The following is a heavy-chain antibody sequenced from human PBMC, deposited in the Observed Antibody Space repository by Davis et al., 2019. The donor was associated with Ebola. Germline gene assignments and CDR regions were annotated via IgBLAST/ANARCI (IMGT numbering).Heavy chain of an antibody. CDR2: IDSGGIP. D-gene: IGHD3-22*01. Sequence: GESLKISCAASGFTVSSNYITWVRQAPGKGLEWVSLIDSGGIPYYADSVKGRFTISRDNAKNSLYLQMNSLRAEDTAVYYCARGYYDSSGYYDYWGQGTLVTVSS. V-gene: IGHV3-53*01. CDR1: GFTVSSNY. J-gene: IGHJ4*02. CDR3: ARGYYDSSGYYDY.